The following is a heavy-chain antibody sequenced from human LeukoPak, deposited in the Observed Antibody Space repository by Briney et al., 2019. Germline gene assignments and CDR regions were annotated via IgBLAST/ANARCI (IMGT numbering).Heavy chain of an antibody. CDR2: VFTRGTT. CDR1: GGSISSGSYY. J-gene: IGHJ4*02. D-gene: IGHD1-14*01. Sequence: SETLSLTCTVSGGSISSGSYYWNWIRQPAGKRLEWLGHVFTRGTTNYNASLEGRLTISLDTAKNQFSLKLSSVTAADTAVVRRSRLAELDYWGQGTLVTVSS. V-gene: IGHV4-61*09. CDR3: SRLAELDY.